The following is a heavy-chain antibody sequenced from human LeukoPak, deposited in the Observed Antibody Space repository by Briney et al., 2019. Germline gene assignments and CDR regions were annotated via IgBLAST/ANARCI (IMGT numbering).Heavy chain of an antibody. V-gene: IGHV3-23*01. CDR1: GFAFSFSA. CDR3: AKPISGGLAVTADWFDP. CDR2: TNANSVAS. J-gene: IGHJ5*01. D-gene: IGHD6-19*01. Sequence: GGSLRLSCAASGFAFSFSAMSWLRQPPGKGLEWVSTTNANSVASSYAASVRGRFTISRDNSKSTLYLHLNTLRVEDTAVYHCAKPISGGLAVTADWFDPWGQGTLVVVSS.